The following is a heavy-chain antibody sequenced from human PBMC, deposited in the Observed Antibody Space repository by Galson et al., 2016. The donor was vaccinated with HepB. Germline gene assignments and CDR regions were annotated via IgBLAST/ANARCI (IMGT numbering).Heavy chain of an antibody. D-gene: IGHD3-10*01. CDR1: GYSFTSYW. Sequence: QSGAEVKKPGESLKISCEGSGYSFTSYWIGWVRQMPGKGLEWMGTIYPGDSDTRYSPSSQGQVTIPADKSISAAYLQWNSLKAPDTGIYYCARRSSDAFDIWGQGTMVTVSS. J-gene: IGHJ3*02. V-gene: IGHV5-51*01. CDR2: IYPGDSDT. CDR3: ARRSSDAFDI.